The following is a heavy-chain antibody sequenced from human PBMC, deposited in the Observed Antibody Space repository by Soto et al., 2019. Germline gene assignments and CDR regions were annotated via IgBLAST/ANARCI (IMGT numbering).Heavy chain of an antibody. V-gene: IGHV4-39*01. J-gene: IGHJ4*02. CDR1: GGSISSGTYY. Sequence: QLQLQESGPGLVKPSETLSLTCTVSGGSISSGTYYWGWIRQPPGKGLEWIGHIYYSGGTYYNPSXKXRVTISVDTAKNQFSLKLSSVTAADTAVYYCASIMGAMHFDYWGQGTLVTVSS. CDR3: ASIMGAMHFDY. D-gene: IGHD1-26*01. CDR2: IYYSGGT.